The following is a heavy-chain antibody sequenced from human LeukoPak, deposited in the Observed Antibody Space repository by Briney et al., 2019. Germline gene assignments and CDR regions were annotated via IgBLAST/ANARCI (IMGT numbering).Heavy chain of an antibody. J-gene: IGHJ4*02. D-gene: IGHD1-26*01. CDR3: ARHLPKWGWDY. Sequence: PSETLSLTCTVSGGSISSYYWSWIRQPPGKGLEWIGYIYYSGSTKYNPSLKSRVAISVDTSKNQFSLKLSSVTAADAAVYYCARHLPKWGWDYWGQGTLVTVS. V-gene: IGHV4-59*08. CDR1: GGSISSYY. CDR2: IYYSGST.